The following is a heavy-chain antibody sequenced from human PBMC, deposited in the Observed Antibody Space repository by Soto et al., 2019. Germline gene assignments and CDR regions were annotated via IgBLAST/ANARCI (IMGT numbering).Heavy chain of an antibody. D-gene: IGHD6-6*01. CDR3: ARLSITANGGWFDP. Sequence: QVQLQESGPGLVKPSQTLSLTCTVSGGSINSGNYYWSWIRHHPGKGLEWIGYISYSGSTSYNPSLKSRVTISVDTSKNQFSLKLSSVTAADTAEYYCARLSITANGGWFDPWGQGTLVTVSS. V-gene: IGHV4-31*03. J-gene: IGHJ5*02. CDR1: GGSINSGNYY. CDR2: ISYSGST.